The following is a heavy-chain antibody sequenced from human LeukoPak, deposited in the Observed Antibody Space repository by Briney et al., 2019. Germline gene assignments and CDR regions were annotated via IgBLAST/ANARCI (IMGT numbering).Heavy chain of an antibody. Sequence: GGSLRLSCAASTFIFSDYAMTWVRQAPGKGLEWVSTISGCCDATYYAHSVKGRFAVSRYNSKKTLYLQLNSLRAEDTAVYYCTRHQRKYCSRTTCFVFDIWGQGTVVSVSS. D-gene: IGHD2-2*01. J-gene: IGHJ3*02. V-gene: IGHV3-23*01. CDR2: ISGCCDAT. CDR3: TRHQRKYCSRTTCFVFDI. CDR1: TFIFSDYA.